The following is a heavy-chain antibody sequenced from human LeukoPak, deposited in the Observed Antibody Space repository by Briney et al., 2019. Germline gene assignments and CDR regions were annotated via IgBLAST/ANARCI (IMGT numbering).Heavy chain of an antibody. CDR3: AREGPYSDSSRSRFDY. CDR2: INPSGGST. CDR1: GYTFTNYY. V-gene: IGHV1-46*01. Sequence: GASVKVSCKASGYTFTNYYIHWVRQAPGQGREWTGIINPSGGSTSYAQKFQGRVTMTRDTSTSTVYMELSSLRSEDTAVYYCAREGPYSDSSRSRFDYWGQGTLVTVSS. D-gene: IGHD6-6*01. J-gene: IGHJ4*02.